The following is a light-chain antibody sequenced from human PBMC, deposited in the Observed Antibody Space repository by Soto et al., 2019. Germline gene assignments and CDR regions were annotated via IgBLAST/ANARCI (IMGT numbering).Light chain of an antibody. Sequence: DIQMTQSPSTLSASVGDRVTITCLASQSISSWLAWYQQKPGKAPKLLIYDASSLESGVPSRFSGSGSGTEFTLTISSLQPDDFATYYCQQYNPYTWTFGHGTKVDI. CDR1: QSISSW. CDR3: QQYNPYTWT. V-gene: IGKV1-5*01. CDR2: DAS. J-gene: IGKJ1*01.